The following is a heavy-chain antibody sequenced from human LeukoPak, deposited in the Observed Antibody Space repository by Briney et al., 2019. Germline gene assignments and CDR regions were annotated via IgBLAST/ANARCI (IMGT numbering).Heavy chain of an antibody. CDR2: INTIGSFT. V-gene: IGHV3-74*01. J-gene: IGHJ4*02. Sequence: GGSLRLSCAASGFTFSSYWMHWVRQAPGMGLVWVSRINTIGSFTRYADSVKGRFTISRDNAKNTLYLQMNSLRVEDTAVYYCVREGIAGTFDYWGQGTLVTVSS. D-gene: IGHD1-20*01. CDR3: VREGIAGTFDY. CDR1: GFTFSSYW.